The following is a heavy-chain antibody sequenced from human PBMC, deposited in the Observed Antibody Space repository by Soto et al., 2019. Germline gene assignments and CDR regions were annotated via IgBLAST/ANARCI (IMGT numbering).Heavy chain of an antibody. Sequence: QITLKESGPTLVKPTQTLTLTCTFSGFSLSTSGMGVGWIRQPPGKALEWLALLYWDDDKRYSPSLKSRLTITKDTSKNHVVLTTTNLDPVDTATYYCAHRRAYCTGGSCYSIWFDPWGQGTLVTVSS. CDR2: LYWDDDK. D-gene: IGHD2-15*01. J-gene: IGHJ5*02. V-gene: IGHV2-5*02. CDR1: GFSLSTSGMG. CDR3: AHRRAYCTGGSCYSIWFDP.